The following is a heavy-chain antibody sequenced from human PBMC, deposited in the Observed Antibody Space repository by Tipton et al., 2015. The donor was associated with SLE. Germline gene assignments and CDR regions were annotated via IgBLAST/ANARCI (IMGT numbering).Heavy chain of an antibody. V-gene: IGHV1-46*01. CDR2: INPSGGST. J-gene: IGHJ4*02. Sequence: QLVQSGAEVKKPGASVKASCKASGYTFTSYYMHWVRQAPGQGLEWMGIINPSGGSTSYAQKFQGRVTMTRDTSTSTVYMGLSSLRSEDTAVYYCAGAWQGYCSGGTCYVLDYWGQGTLVTVSS. CDR1: GYTFTSYY. CDR3: AGAWQGYCSGGTCYVLDY. D-gene: IGHD2-15*01.